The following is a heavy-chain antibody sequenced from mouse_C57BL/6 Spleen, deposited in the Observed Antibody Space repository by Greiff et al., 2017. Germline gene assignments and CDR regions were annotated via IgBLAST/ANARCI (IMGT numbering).Heavy chain of an antibody. CDR3: ARERDY. Sequence: EVKLQESGPGLVKPSQSLSLTCSVTGYSITSCSYWNWIRQFPGNKLEWMGYISYDGSNNYNPSSKNRISITRDPSKNQFFLKLNAGTTEDRATYYGARERDYWGQGTTLTVSS. CDR2: ISYDGSN. V-gene: IGHV3-6*01. CDR1: GYSITSCSY. J-gene: IGHJ2*01.